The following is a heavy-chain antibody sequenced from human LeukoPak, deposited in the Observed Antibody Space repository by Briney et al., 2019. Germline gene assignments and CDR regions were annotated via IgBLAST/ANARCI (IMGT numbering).Heavy chain of an antibody. D-gene: IGHD3-3*01. V-gene: IGHV4-59*01. J-gene: IGHJ6*03. Sequence: SETLSLTCTVSGGSISSYYWSWIRQPPGKGLEWIGYIYYSGSTNYNPSLKSRVTISVDTSKNQFSLKLSSVTAADTAVYYCAREGRFLEWLSPSYYYYYMDVWGKGTTVTVSS. CDR1: GGSISSYY. CDR3: AREGRFLEWLSPSYYYYYMDV. CDR2: IYYSGST.